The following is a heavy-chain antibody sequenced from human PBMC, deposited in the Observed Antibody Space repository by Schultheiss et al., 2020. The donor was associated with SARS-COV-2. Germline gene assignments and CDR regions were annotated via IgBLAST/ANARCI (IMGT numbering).Heavy chain of an antibody. Sequence: ASVKVSCKASGYTFTTYYMHWVRQAPGQGLEWMGWISAYNGNTNYAQKLQGRVTMTTDTSTSTAYMELSSLRSEDTAVYYCARDWVTYGDYEWFDPWGQGTLVTVSS. D-gene: IGHD4-17*01. CDR3: ARDWVTYGDYEWFDP. V-gene: IGHV1-18*04. CDR2: ISAYNGNT. CDR1: GYTFTTYY. J-gene: IGHJ5*02.